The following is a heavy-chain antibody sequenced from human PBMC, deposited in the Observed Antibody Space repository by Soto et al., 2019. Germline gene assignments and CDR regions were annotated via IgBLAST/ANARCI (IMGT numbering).Heavy chain of an antibody. CDR3: AKELYTSYSSSWYTHYFDH. V-gene: IGHV3-30*18. J-gene: IGHJ4*02. CDR1: GFAFSSSS. D-gene: IGHD6-13*01. Sequence: QPXGSLRRACAASGFAFSSSSMHWVRQAPGKGLEWVAVMSCDGSNKYYADSVKGRLTISRDNSKNTLYLQMNSLRAEDTAVYYCAKELYTSYSSSWYTHYFDHWGQGTLVTVSS. CDR2: MSCDGSNK.